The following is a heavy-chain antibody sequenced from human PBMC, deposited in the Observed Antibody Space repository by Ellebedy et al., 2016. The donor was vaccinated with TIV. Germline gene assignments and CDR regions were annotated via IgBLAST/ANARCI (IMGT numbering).Heavy chain of an antibody. V-gene: IGHV3-48*03. CDR2: ISSSGSTI. CDR3: AREARTVTGRYFDY. CDR1: GFTFSSYE. Sequence: PGGSLRLSCAASGFTFSSYEMNWVRQAPGKGLEWVSYISSSGSTIYYADSVKGRFTISRDNAKNSLYLQMNSLRAEDTAVYYCAREARTVTGRYFDYWGQGTLVTVSS. J-gene: IGHJ4*02. D-gene: IGHD4-17*01.